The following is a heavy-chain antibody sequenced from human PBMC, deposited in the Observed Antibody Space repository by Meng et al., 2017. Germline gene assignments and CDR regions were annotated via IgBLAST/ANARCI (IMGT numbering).Heavy chain of an antibody. CDR1: GGSISSSNW. CDR3: ARAFQYGDYQGFYYYYGMDV. V-gene: IGHV4-4*02. Sequence: SETLSLTCAVSGGSISSSNWCSWVRQPPGKGLEWIGEIYHSGSTNYNPSLKSRVTISVDKSKNQFSLKLSSVTAADTAVYYCARAFQYGDYQGFYYYYGMDVWGQGTTVTVSS. CDR2: IYHSGST. J-gene: IGHJ6*02. D-gene: IGHD4-17*01.